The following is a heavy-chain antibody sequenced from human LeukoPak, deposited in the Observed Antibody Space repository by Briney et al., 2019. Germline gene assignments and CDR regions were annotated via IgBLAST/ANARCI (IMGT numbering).Heavy chain of an antibody. Sequence: GGSLRLSCTASRFTFSNYWMSWVRQAPGKGLEWVANIKQDGSKKYYVDSVKGRFTISRDNAKNSLSLQMNSLRAEDTAVYYCAKDSLLGPLFDYWGQGTLVTVSS. CDR1: RFTFSNYW. CDR2: IKQDGSKK. J-gene: IGHJ4*02. CDR3: AKDSLLGPLFDY. D-gene: IGHD2-15*01. V-gene: IGHV3-7*03.